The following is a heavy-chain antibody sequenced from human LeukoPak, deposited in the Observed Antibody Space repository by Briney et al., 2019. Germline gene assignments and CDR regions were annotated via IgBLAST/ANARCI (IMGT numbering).Heavy chain of an antibody. CDR3: ARGGSCGGDCYFYY. V-gene: IGHV4-61*02. CDR1: GGSISSGSYY. Sequence: SETLSLTCSVSGGSISSGSYYWSWIRQPAGKGLEWIGRIYTSGSTNYNPSLKSRVTISVDTSKNQFSLKLSSVTAADTAVYYCARGGSCGGDCYFYYWGQGTLVTVSS. D-gene: IGHD2-21*02. CDR2: IYTSGST. J-gene: IGHJ4*02.